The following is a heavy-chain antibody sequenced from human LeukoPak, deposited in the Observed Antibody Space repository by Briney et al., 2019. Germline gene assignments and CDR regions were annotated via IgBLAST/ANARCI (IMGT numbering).Heavy chain of an antibody. V-gene: IGHV1-58*02. CDR2: IVVGSGNT. CDR1: GFTFTSSA. D-gene: IGHD5-18*01. Sequence: SVKVSCKASGFTFTSSATQWVRQARGQRLEWIGWIVVGSGNTNYAQKFQERVTITRDMSTSTAYMELSSLRSEDTAVYYCAAEWDTADAFDIWGQGTMVTVSS. CDR3: AAEWDTADAFDI. J-gene: IGHJ3*02.